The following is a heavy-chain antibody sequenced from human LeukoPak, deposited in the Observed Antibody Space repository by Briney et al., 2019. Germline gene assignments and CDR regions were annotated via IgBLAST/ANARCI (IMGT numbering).Heavy chain of an antibody. J-gene: IGHJ3*02. CDR1: GFTFSSYG. Sequence: PGGSLRLSCAASGFTFSSYGMHWVRQAPGKGLEWVAVISYDGGNKYYADSVKGRFTISRDNSKNTLYLQMNSLRAEDTAVYYCAKDGGYCSSTSCSLGAFDIWGQGTMVTVSS. D-gene: IGHD2-2*01. CDR3: AKDGGYCSSTSCSLGAFDI. V-gene: IGHV3-30*18. CDR2: ISYDGGNK.